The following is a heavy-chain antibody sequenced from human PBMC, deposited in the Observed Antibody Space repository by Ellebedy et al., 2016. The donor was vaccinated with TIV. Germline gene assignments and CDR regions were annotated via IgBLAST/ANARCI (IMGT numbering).Heavy chain of an antibody. J-gene: IGHJ5*01. CDR2: FAWKSERL. V-gene: IGHV3-9*01. CDR1: GFSFNISG. Sequence: SLKISXAASGFSFNISGMHWLRQAPGKGLEWVSGFAWKSERLRYADSVKGRFTISKDSAKNILYLQINSLRPDDTALYYCAKDNAGDLESWGQGTLVTVSS. CDR3: AKDNAGDLES. D-gene: IGHD1-1*01.